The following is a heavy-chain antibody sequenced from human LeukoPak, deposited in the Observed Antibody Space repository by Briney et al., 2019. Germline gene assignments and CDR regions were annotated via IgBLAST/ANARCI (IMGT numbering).Heavy chain of an antibody. CDR2: INGDGTIT. Sequence: GGSLRLSCAASGYPFSNNGMHWVRQAPGKGLVWVSGINGDGTITNYADSVKGRFTISRDNAKNTVYLQMNSLRAEDTAVYYCSGSYSYWGQGTLVTVSS. CDR1: GYPFSNNG. D-gene: IGHD1-26*01. V-gene: IGHV3-74*01. J-gene: IGHJ4*02. CDR3: SGSYSY.